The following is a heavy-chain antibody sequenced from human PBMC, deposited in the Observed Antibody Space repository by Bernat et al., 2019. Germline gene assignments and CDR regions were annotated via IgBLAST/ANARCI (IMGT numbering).Heavy chain of an antibody. Sequence: QVQLVQSGAEVKKPGASVKVSCKASGYTFTSYAMHWVRQAPGQRLEWMGWINAGNGNTKYSQKFQGRVTITRDTSASTAYMELSSLRSEDTAVYYCARGEGDYVSAVSYGMDVWGQGTTVTVSS. J-gene: IGHJ6*02. D-gene: IGHD4-17*01. V-gene: IGHV1-3*01. CDR3: ARGEGDYVSAVSYGMDV. CDR1: GYTFTSYA. CDR2: INAGNGNT.